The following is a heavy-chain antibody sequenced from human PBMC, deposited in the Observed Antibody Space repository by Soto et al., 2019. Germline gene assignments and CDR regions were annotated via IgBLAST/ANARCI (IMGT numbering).Heavy chain of an antibody. V-gene: IGHV4-39*01. J-gene: IGHJ6*02. D-gene: IGHD2-21*01. CDR3: ARTFRGPHLSADSFVGYYYCMDV. CDR2: IYYSGST. CDR1: GGSISSSSYY. Sequence: SETLSLTCTVSGGSISSSSYYWGWIRQPPGKGLEWIGSIYYSGSTYYNPSLKSRVTISVDTSKNQFSLKLNSVTAADTAVYYCARTFRGPHLSADSFVGYYYCMDVWGQGTTVTVSS.